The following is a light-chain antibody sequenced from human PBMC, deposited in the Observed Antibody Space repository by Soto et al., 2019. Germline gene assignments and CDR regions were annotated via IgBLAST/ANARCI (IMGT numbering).Light chain of an antibody. J-gene: IGKJ1*01. CDR2: KAS. V-gene: IGKV1-5*03. CDR3: QHYNSYSEA. CDR1: KTISSW. Sequence: DIQMTQSPSTLSGSVGDRVTITCRASKTISSWLGWYQQKPGKDPKLLIYKASTLKSGVPSRFSGSGSGTEFTLTISSLQPDDFATYYCQHYNSYSEAFGQGTKVELK.